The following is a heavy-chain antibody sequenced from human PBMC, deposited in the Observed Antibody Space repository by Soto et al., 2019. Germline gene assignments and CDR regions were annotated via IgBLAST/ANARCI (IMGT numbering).Heavy chain of an antibody. Sequence: GGSLRLSCAASGFPFSNYDMNWVRQAPGKGLEWVSYISRNSDIIHYADSVKGRFTISRDNAKNSLHLQMNSLTDEDTAVYYCARVPRIIGHDNWFDPWGQGTLVTVSS. V-gene: IGHV3-48*02. D-gene: IGHD3-3*01. CDR3: ARVPRIIGHDNWFDP. CDR2: ISRNSDII. CDR1: GFPFSNYD. J-gene: IGHJ5*02.